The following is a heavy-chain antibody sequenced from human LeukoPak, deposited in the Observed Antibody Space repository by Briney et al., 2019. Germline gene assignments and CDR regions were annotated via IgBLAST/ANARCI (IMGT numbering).Heavy chain of an antibody. V-gene: IGHV4-4*07. D-gene: IGHD3-9*01. CDR2: IYTSGST. CDR3: ARDLFTDADYDILTGYYLPGYMDV. CDR1: GGSISSCY. Sequence: SETLSLTCTVSGGSISSCYWSWIRQPAGKGLEWIGRIYTSGSTNYNPSLKSRVTMSVDTSKNQFSLKLSSVTAADTAVYYCARDLFTDADYDILTGYYLPGYMDVWGKGTTVTISS. J-gene: IGHJ6*03.